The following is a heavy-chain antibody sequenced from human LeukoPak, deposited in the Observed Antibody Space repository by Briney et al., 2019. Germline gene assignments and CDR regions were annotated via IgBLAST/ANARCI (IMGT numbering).Heavy chain of an antibody. V-gene: IGHV1-18*01. D-gene: IGHD2-15*01. CDR2: ISAYNGNT. J-gene: IGHJ4*02. CDR3: ARASYCSGGSCYSDY. CDR1: GYXFTSYS. Sequence: ASVKVSCKASGYXFTSYSISWVRQAPGQGLEWMGKISAYNGNTIYAQKVKGRVTMTTDRSTSTAYMELRSLKSDDTAVYYCARASYCSGGSCYSDYWGQGTLVTVSS.